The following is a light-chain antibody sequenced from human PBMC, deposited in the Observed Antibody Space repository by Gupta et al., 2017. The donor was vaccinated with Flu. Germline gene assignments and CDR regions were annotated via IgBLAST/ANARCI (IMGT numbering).Light chain of an antibody. Sequence: DIVMTQSPLSLPVTPGEPASISCRSSQSLPHSNGYNYLDWYLQKPGQSPQLLIYLGSNRASGVPDRFSGSGSGTDFTLKISRVEAEDVGVYYCRQALQLPWTFGQGTKVEIK. V-gene: IGKV2-28*01. J-gene: IGKJ1*01. CDR1: QSLPHSNGYNY. CDR2: LGS. CDR3: RQALQLPWT.